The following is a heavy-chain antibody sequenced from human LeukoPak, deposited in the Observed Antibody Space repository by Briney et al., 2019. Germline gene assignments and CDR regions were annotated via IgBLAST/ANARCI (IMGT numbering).Heavy chain of an antibody. V-gene: IGHV4-34*01. CDR3: ARGRYYGSSYYYYMDV. CDR2: INHSGST. Sequence: SETLSLTCAVCGGSFSGYYWSWIRQPPGKGLEWMGEINHSGSTNYNPSLKSRVTISVDPSKNQFSLKLSSVTAADTAVYYCARGRYYGSSYYYYMDVWGKGTTVTVSS. J-gene: IGHJ6*03. CDR1: GGSFSGYY. D-gene: IGHD3-10*01.